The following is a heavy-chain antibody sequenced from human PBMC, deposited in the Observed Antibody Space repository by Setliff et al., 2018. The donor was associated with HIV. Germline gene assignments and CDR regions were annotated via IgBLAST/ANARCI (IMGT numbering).Heavy chain of an antibody. V-gene: IGHV1-2*02. Sequence: ASVKVSCKASGYTFTDYFLHWVRQAPGQGLEWMGWISPDNGNRRILRRFQGRVTMTRDTSINTAYMELSGLTSDDPAVYYCARQLSNSFDYWGQGTLVTVSS. D-gene: IGHD1-1*01. CDR2: ISPDNGNR. CDR3: ARQLSNSFDY. CDR1: GYTFTDYF. J-gene: IGHJ4*02.